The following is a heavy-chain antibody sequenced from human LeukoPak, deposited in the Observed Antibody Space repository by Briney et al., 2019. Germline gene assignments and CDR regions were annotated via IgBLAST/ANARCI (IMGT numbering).Heavy chain of an antibody. CDR2: IYTSGST. V-gene: IGHV4-61*02. CDR1: GGSISSGSYY. D-gene: IGHD4-17*01. J-gene: IGHJ4*02. CDR3: ARSGSHPNDYGDYWGAY. Sequence: PSETLSRTCTVSGGSISSGSYYWSWIRQPAGKGLEWIGRIYTSGSTNYNPSLKSRVTISVDTSKNQFSLKLSSVTAADTAVYYCARSGSHPNDYGDYWGAYWGQGTLVTVSS.